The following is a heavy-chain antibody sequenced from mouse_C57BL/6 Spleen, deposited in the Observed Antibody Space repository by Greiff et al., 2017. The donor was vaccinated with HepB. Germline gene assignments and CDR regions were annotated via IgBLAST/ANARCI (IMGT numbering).Heavy chain of an antibody. Sequence: VQLQQSGPELVKPGASVKIPCKASGYTFTDYNMDWVKQSHGKSLEWIGDINPNNGGTIYNQKFKGKATLTVDKSSSTAYMELRSLTSEDTAVYYCARHGSSPACFAYWGQGTLVTVSA. V-gene: IGHV1-18*01. CDR3: ARHGSSPACFAY. D-gene: IGHD1-1*01. CDR2: INPNNGGT. CDR1: GYTFTDYN. J-gene: IGHJ3*01.